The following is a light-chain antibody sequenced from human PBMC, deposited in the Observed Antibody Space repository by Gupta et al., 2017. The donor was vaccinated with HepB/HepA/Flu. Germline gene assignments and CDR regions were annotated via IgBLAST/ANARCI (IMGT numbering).Light chain of an antibody. V-gene: IGKV1-39*01. CDR1: QNIDNY. CDR3: QQSDSILRT. CDR2: AAS. Sequence: DIQMTQSPSSLSASVGDRVTITCRASQNIDNYLNWYQQKPGKAPNLLIFAASVWHRGVPSRFSGSGSGTDFTLTVSKLQPEDFAVYYCQQSDSILRTFGQGTKVEVK. J-gene: IGKJ1*01.